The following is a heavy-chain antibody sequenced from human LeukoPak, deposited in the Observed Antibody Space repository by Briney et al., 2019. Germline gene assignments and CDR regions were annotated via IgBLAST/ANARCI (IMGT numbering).Heavy chain of an antibody. CDR2: IYTSGST. J-gene: IGHJ4*02. CDR3: ARVYFRFGYYYFDY. V-gene: IGHV4-4*07. CDR1: GGSISSYY. D-gene: IGHD3-16*01. Sequence: SETLSLTCTVSGGSISSYYWSWIRQPAGKGLEWIGRIYTSGSTNYNPSLKSRVTISVDTSKNQFSLNLSSVTAADTAVYYCARVYFRFGYYYFDYWGQGTLVTVSS.